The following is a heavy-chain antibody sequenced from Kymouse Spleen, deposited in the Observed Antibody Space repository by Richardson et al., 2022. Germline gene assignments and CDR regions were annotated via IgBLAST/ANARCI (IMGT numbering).Heavy chain of an antibody. CDR1: GFTFSSYG. D-gene: IGHD3-9*01. CDR3: AREGRDILTGYYNGGRGMDV. V-gene: IGHV3-33*01. J-gene: IGHJ6*02. CDR2: IWYDGSNK. Sequence: QVQLVESGGGVVQPGRSLRLSCAASGFTFSSYGMHWVRQAPGKGLEWVAVIWYDGSNKYYADSVKGRFTISRDNSKNTLYLQMNSLRAEDTAVYYCAREGRDILTGYYNGGRGMDVWGQGTTVTVSS.